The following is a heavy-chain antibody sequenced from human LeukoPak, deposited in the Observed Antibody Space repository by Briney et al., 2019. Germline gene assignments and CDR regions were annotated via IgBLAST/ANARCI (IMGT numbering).Heavy chain of an antibody. CDR2: INHSGST. J-gene: IGHJ4*02. Sequence: SETLSLTCAVYGGSFSGYYWSWIRQPPGKGLEWIGEINHSGSTNYNPSLKSRVTISVDTSKNQFSLKLSSVTVADTAVYYCARGRSSGWYRGVPFDYWGQGTLVTVSS. D-gene: IGHD6-19*01. CDR1: GGSFSGYY. V-gene: IGHV4-34*01. CDR3: ARGRSSGWYRGVPFDY.